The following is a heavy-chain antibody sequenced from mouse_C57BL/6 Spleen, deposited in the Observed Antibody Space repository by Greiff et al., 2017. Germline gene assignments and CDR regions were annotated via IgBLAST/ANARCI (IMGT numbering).Heavy chain of an antibody. J-gene: IGHJ4*01. V-gene: IGHV5-12*01. CDR2: ISNGGGST. Sequence: DVMLVESGGGLVQPGGSLKLSCAASGFTFSDYYMYWVRQTPEKRLEWVAYISNGGGSTYYPDTVKGRFTISRDNAKNTLYLQMSRLKSEDTAMYYCARPYSNYGGAMDYWGQGTSVTVSS. CDR3: ARPYSNYGGAMDY. CDR1: GFTFSDYY. D-gene: IGHD2-5*01.